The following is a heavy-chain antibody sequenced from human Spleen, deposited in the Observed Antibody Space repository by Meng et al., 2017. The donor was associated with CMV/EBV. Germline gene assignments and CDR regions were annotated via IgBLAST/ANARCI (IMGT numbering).Heavy chain of an antibody. CDR2: ISWNSGNI. V-gene: IGHV3-9*01. Sequence: SLKISCAASGFTFSSYSMNWVRQAPGKGLEWVSGISWNSGNIGYADSVKGRFTISRDNARNSLYLQMNSLRAEDTALYYCVKDGAATGAFDIWGQGTVVTVSS. J-gene: IGHJ3*02. CDR3: VKDGAATGAFDI. D-gene: IGHD6-13*01. CDR1: GFTFSSYS.